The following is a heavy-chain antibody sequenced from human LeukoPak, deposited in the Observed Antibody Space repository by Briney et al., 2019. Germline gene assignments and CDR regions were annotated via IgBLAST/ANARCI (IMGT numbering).Heavy chain of an antibody. CDR1: GFTFSSYA. Sequence: GGSLRLSCAASGFTFSSYAMSWVRQAPGKGLEWVSTINNSGGSTYYADSVKGRFTISRDNSRNTLYLQMNSLRAEDTAVYYCANMWTYYYCGMDVWGQGTTVTVSS. J-gene: IGHJ6*02. V-gene: IGHV3-23*01. D-gene: IGHD2-21*01. CDR2: INNSGGST. CDR3: ANMWTYYYCGMDV.